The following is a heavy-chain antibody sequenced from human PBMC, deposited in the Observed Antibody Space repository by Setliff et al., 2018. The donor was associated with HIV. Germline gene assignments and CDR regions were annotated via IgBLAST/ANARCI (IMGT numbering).Heavy chain of an antibody. V-gene: IGHV7-4-1*02. CDR2: INTNTGSP. CDR1: GYTFTSYA. CDR3: ARDPSVLWSGELFSDAFDI. Sequence: ASVKVSCKTSGYTFTSYAINWVRQAPGQGLEWMGWINTNTGSPTYAQGFTGRFVFSLDTSVSTTYLQISSLKAEDTAIYYCARDPSVLWSGELFSDAFDIWGQGTMVTVSS. D-gene: IGHD3-10*01. J-gene: IGHJ3*02.